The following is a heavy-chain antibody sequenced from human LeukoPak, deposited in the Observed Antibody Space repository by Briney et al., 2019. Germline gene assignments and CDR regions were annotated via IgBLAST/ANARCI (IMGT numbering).Heavy chain of an antibody. J-gene: IGHJ4*02. V-gene: IGHV3-9*01. CDR2: ISWNSGSI. CDR1: GFTFGDYA. Sequence: GRSLRLSCAASGFTFGDYAMHWVRQAPGKGLEWVSGISWNSGSIGYADSVKGRFTISRDNAKNSLYLQMNSLRAEDTALYYCAKGYCSSTSCPSDYWGQGTLVTVSS. CDR3: AKGYCSSTSCPSDY. D-gene: IGHD2-2*01.